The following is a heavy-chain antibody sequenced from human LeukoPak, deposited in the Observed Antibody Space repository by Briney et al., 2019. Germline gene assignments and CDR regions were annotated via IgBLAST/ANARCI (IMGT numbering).Heavy chain of an antibody. CDR2: IYYSGST. J-gene: IGHJ3*02. Sequence: SETLSLTRTVSGGSISSINYYWGWIRQPPGKGLEWIGSIYYSGSTYYNPSLKSRFTISVDTSKNQFSLKESSVTAADTAVYYCAKDGSGYLTSGGIFDIWGQGTMVTVSS. CDR1: GGSISSINYY. D-gene: IGHD3-3*01. CDR3: AKDGSGYLTSGGIFDI. V-gene: IGHV4-39*07.